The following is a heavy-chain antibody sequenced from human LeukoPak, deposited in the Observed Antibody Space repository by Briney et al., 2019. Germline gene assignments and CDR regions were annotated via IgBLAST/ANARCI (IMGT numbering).Heavy chain of an antibody. CDR1: GYSISSGYY. V-gene: IGHV4-38-2*02. Sequence: SETLSLTCTVSGYSISSGYYWGWIRQPPGKGLEWIGSIYHSGSTYYNPSLKSRVTISVDTSKNQFSLKLSSVTAADTAVYYCASFLARQLLGAFDIWGQGTMVTVSS. CDR2: IYHSGST. CDR3: ASFLARQLLGAFDI. J-gene: IGHJ3*02. D-gene: IGHD2-2*01.